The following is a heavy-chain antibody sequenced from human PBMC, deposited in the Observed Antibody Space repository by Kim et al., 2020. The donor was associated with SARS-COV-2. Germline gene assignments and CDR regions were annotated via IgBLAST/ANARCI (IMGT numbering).Heavy chain of an antibody. V-gene: IGHV3-30*03. Sequence: GGSLRLSCAASGFTFGSHVMHWVRQAPGKGLEWVALISYDGSSQKYTDSVKGRFTVSRDNTKNTLFLQMNSLRPEDTAVYYCARNLVAGTVLGPWGQGTLVTVSS. CDR1: GFTFGSHV. J-gene: IGHJ5*02. CDR3: ARNLVAGTVLGP. CDR2: ISYDGSSQ. D-gene: IGHD6-19*01.